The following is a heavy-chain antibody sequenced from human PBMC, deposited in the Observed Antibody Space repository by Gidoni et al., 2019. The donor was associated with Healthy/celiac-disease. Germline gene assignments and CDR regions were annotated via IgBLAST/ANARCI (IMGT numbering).Heavy chain of an antibody. Sequence: QVQLQESGPGLVKPSETLSLTCTVSGGSISSYYWSWIRQPPGKGLEWIGYIYYSGSTNYNPSLKSRVTISVDTSKNQFSLKLSSVTAADTAVYYCAKGHYDSSGYYGRGAFDIWGQGTMVTVSS. CDR2: IYYSGST. D-gene: IGHD3-22*01. CDR3: AKGHYDSSGYYGRGAFDI. CDR1: GGSISSYY. J-gene: IGHJ3*02. V-gene: IGHV4-59*01.